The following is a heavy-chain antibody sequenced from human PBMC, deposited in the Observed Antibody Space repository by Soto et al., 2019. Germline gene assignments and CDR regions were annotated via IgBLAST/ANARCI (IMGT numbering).Heavy chain of an antibody. J-gene: IGHJ4*02. Sequence: EVQLLESGGGLVQPGGSLRLSCAASGFTFSSYAMNWVRQAPGKGLEWVSVISGSGGSTYSADSVKGRFTISRDNSKNTLYLQMNSLRAEDTAVYYCAKRNYGSEFDYWGQGTLVTVSS. CDR3: AKRNYGSEFDY. CDR2: ISGSGGST. D-gene: IGHD3-10*01. V-gene: IGHV3-23*01. CDR1: GFTFSSYA.